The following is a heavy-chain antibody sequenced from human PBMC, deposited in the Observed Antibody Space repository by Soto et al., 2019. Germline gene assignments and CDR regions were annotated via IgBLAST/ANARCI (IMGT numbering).Heavy chain of an antibody. CDR3: AKSGEGSSSWYDYYYYGMDV. CDR1: GFTFSSYA. Sequence: EVQLLESGGGLVQPGGSLRLSCAASGFTFSSYAMSWVRQAPGKGLEWVSAISGSGGSTYYADSAKGRFTISRDNSKNTLYLQMNSLRAEDTAVYYCAKSGEGSSSWYDYYYYGMDVWGQGTTVTVSS. V-gene: IGHV3-23*01. J-gene: IGHJ6*02. CDR2: ISGSGGST. D-gene: IGHD6-13*01.